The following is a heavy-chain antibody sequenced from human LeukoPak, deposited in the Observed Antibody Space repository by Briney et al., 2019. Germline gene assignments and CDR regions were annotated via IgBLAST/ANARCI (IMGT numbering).Heavy chain of an antibody. D-gene: IGHD5-12*01. CDR2: ISTSNGDT. V-gene: IGHV1-18*01. CDR3: ARERLVATAHDYYYYGMDV. Sequence: ASVKVSCKASGYTFTNYGLSWVRQAPGQGLEWMGWISTSNGDTKYAQNLPGRVTMTTDTSTSTAYMELRSLRSDDTAVYYCARERLVATAHDYYYYGMDVWGQGTTVTVSS. J-gene: IGHJ6*02. CDR1: GYTFTNYG.